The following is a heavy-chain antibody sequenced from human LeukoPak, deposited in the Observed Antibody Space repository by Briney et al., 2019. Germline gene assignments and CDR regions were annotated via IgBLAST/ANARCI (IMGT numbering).Heavy chain of an antibody. J-gene: IGHJ4*02. CDR3: ASDTVDTAVGIDY. V-gene: IGHV3-74*01. CDR1: GLNFADYA. CDR2: IKSDGSST. D-gene: IGHD5-18*01. Sequence: GGSLRPSCVVSGLNFADYAMHWVRQPPGKGLVWVSRIKSDGSSTSYPDSVKGRFTISRDNAKNTLYLQMNSLRAEDTAVYYCASDTVDTAVGIDYWGQGTLVTVSS.